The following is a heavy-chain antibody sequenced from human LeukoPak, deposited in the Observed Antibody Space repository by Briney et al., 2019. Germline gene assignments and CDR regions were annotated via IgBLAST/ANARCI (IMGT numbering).Heavy chain of an antibody. V-gene: IGHV3-33*01. CDR3: ARDRGGWYPAGFDY. CDR1: GFTFNNYG. CDR2: IRYDGSNK. D-gene: IGHD6-19*01. Sequence: PGRSLRLSCAASGFTFNNYGMHWVRQAPGKGLEWVAVIRYDGSNKFFADSVKGRFTISRDSSKNTLYLQMNSLRAEDTAVYYCARDRGGWYPAGFDYWGQGTLVTVSS. J-gene: IGHJ4*02.